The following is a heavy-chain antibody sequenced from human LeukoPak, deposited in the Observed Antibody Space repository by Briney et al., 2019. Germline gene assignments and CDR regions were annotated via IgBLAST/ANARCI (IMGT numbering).Heavy chain of an antibody. CDR2: IYYSGST. J-gene: IGHJ6*03. D-gene: IGHD2-15*01. CDR3: ARGYCSGGSCYSYYYYNYMDV. CDR1: GGSIRNSGYY. Sequence: SETLSLTCTVSGGSIRNSGYYWGWIRQPPGKGLEWIGSIYYSGSTYYKPSLKSRVTLSVDTSKNQFSLKLSSVTAADTAVYYCARGYCSGGSCYSYYYYNYMDVWGKGTTVTVSS. V-gene: IGHV4-39*07.